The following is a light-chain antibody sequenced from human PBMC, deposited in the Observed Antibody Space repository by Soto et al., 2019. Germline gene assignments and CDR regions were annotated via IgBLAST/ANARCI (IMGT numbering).Light chain of an antibody. CDR1: QTISSW. Sequence: DIQMTQSPSPLPASVGDRVTITCRASQTISSWLAWYQQKPGKAPDLLIYDASRLAGGVPSRFSGSESGTKFTLTIASLQPDDFATYYCQQYETFSGTFGPGTKVDIK. CDR3: QQYETFSGT. V-gene: IGKV1-5*01. CDR2: DAS. J-gene: IGKJ1*01.